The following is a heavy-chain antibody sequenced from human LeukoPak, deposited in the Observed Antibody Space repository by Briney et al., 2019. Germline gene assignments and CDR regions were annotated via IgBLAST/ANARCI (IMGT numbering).Heavy chain of an antibody. CDR3: PRARDYGSAIFDS. CDR1: GYTFTGYY. J-gene: IGHJ4*02. D-gene: IGHD3-10*01. V-gene: IGHV1-2*02. Sequence: ASVKVSCKASGYTFTGYYMHWVRQAPGQGLEWMGWINPNRGGTNYAQKVQGRVTMTRDTSISTAYMELNRLRSDDTAVYSCPRARDYGSAIFDSWGQGTLVTVSS. CDR2: INPNRGGT.